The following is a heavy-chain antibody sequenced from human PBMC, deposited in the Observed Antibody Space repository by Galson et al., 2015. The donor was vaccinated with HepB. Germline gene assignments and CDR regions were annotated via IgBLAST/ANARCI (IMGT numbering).Heavy chain of an antibody. V-gene: IGHV3-23*01. CDR3: AKVFPEKVDGWYRQALYYFDS. CDR1: GFTFSYYA. CDR2: ITPSGDNT. J-gene: IGHJ4*02. Sequence: SLRLSCAASGFTFSYYAMSSVRQAPGKGLEWISAITPSGDNTYSADSMKGRFTISRDNSRNTLFLQMNSLRADDTAIYFCAKVFPEKVDGWYRQALYYFDSWGQGTRVTVSS. D-gene: IGHD6-19*01.